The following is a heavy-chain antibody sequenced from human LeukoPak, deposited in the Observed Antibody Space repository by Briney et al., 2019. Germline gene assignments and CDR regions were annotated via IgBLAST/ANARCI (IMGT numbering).Heavy chain of an antibody. CDR2: LSSSGSNI. D-gene: IGHD1-7*01. J-gene: IGHJ6*03. Sequence: PGGSLRLSCAASGFTFSDYYMSWIRQAPGKGLEWVSYLSSSGSNIYYADSVKGRFTISRDNSKNSLYLQMNSLRAAGTAGYYCARVGTTDAYYYSYYMDVWGKGTTVTVSS. CDR3: ARVGTTDAYYYSYYMDV. V-gene: IGHV3-11*01. CDR1: GFTFSDYY.